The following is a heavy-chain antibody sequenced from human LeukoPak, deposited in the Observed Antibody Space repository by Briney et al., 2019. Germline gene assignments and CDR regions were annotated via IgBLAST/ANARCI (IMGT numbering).Heavy chain of an antibody. CDR1: GFTFSDYY. J-gene: IGHJ3*02. Sequence: GGSLRLSCAASGFTFSDYYMSWVRQAPGKGLEWVSYISGSGSTIYYADSVKGRFTISRDNAKNSLYLQVNSLRAEDTAVYYCARDPLVVVTAIRGAFDIWGQGTMVTVSS. CDR3: ARDPLVVVTAIRGAFDI. D-gene: IGHD2-21*02. V-gene: IGHV3-11*01. CDR2: ISGSGSTI.